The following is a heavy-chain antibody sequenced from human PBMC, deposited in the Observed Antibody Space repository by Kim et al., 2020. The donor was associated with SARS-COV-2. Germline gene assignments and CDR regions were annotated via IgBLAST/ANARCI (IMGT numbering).Heavy chain of an antibody. J-gene: IGHJ4*02. V-gene: IGHV3-23*01. D-gene: IGHD3-3*01. CDR3: AKPQLPVLRFLEWLLYLDY. Sequence: KGRFTISRDNSKNTLYLQMNSLRAEDTAVYYCAKPQLPVLRFLEWLLYLDYWGQGTLVTVSS.